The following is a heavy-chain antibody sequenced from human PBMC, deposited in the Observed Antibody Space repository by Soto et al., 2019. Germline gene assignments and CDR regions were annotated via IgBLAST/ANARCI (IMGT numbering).Heavy chain of an antibody. CDR1: GGSISSSNW. J-gene: IGHJ4*02. CDR3: ARDRDVGATYFDY. Sequence: SETLSLTCAVSGGSISSSNWWSWVRQPPGKGLEWIGEIYHSGSTNYNPSLKSRVTISVDKSKNQFSLKLSSVTAADTAVYYCARDRDVGATYFDYWGQGTLVTVS. CDR2: IYHSGST. V-gene: IGHV4-4*02. D-gene: IGHD1-26*01.